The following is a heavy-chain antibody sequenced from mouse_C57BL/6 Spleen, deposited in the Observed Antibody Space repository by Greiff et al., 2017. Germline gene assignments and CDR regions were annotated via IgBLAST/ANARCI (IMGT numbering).Heavy chain of an antibody. V-gene: IGHV14-4*01. J-gene: IGHJ4*01. D-gene: IGHD1-1*01. CDR2: IDPENGDT. CDR1: GFNIKDDY. CDR3: TTSLITTVVAPCAMDF. Sequence: VQLQQSGAELVRPGASVKLSCTASGFNIKDDYMHWVKQRPEQGLEWIGWIDPENGDTEYASKFQGKATITADTSSNTAYLQLSSLTSEDTAVYYCTTSLITTVVAPCAMDFWGQGTSVTVSS.